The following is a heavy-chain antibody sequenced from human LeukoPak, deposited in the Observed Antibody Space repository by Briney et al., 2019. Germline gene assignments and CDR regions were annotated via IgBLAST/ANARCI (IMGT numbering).Heavy chain of an antibody. CDR1: GYSISSGYY. Sequence: SETLSLTCTVYGYSISSGYYWGWIRQPPGKGLEWIGSIYHSGSTYYNPSLKSRVTISVDTSKNQFSLKLSSVTAADTAVYYCAREMVVVVAATNWFDPWGQGTLVTVSS. J-gene: IGHJ5*02. CDR2: IYHSGST. D-gene: IGHD2-15*01. V-gene: IGHV4-38-2*02. CDR3: AREMVVVVAATNWFDP.